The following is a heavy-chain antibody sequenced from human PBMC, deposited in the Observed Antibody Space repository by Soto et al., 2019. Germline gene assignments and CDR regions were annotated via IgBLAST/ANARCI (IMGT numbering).Heavy chain of an antibody. CDR3: AREPPPSGWFDP. CDR2: IYSGGST. CDR1: GDSISRYY. Sequence: QAQLQESGPGLVKPSETLSLTCTVSGDSISRYYWSWIRQPPGKRLEWIGYIYSGGSTDYNPSLKSRVTISLDTSKNQFSLQLTSVPAADTAVYYCAREPPPSGWFDPWGQGTLVTVSS. V-gene: IGHV4-59*01. J-gene: IGHJ5*02.